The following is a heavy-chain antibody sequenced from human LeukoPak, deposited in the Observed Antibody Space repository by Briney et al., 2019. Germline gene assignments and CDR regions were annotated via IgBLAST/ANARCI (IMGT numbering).Heavy chain of an antibody. J-gene: IGHJ4*02. CDR3: AREYSSSSDY. D-gene: IGHD6-6*01. Sequence: SETLSLTCTVSGGSIRSSYYYWGWIRQPPGKGLEWIGSIYDSGSTYYNPSLKSRVTISVDTSKNQFSLKLNSVTAADTAVYYCAREYSSSSDYWGQGTLVTVSS. CDR1: GGSIRSSYYY. V-gene: IGHV4-39*02. CDR2: IYDSGST.